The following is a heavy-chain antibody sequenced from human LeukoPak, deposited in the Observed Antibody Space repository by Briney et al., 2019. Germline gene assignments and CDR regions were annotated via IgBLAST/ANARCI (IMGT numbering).Heavy chain of an antibody. J-gene: IGHJ4*02. CDR2: IIPILGIA. V-gene: IGHV1-69*04. CDR3: ARELPEGADWAFDY. D-gene: IGHD1-26*01. Sequence: GASVNVSCKVSGYTLTELSMHWVRQAPGKGLEWMGRIIPILGIANYAQKFQGRVTITADKSTSTAYMELSSLRSEDTAVYYCARELPEGADWAFDYWGQGTLVTVSS. CDR1: GYTLTELS.